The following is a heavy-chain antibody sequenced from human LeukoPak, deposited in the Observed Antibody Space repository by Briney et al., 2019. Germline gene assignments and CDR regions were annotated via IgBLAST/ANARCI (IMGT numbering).Heavy chain of an antibody. CDR2: ISGSGDRR. CDR1: GFAFSSYA. V-gene: IGHV3-23*01. D-gene: IGHD2-8*01. Sequence: PGGSLRLSCAASGFAFSSYAMRWVRQAPGKGLEWVSSISGSGDRRDSADSVKGRFTISRDNSKNTLFLEMYSLRAEDTAVYYCAKDRGHCTNGVCHNYYYMDVWGKGTTVTVSS. CDR3: AKDRGHCTNGVCHNYYYMDV. J-gene: IGHJ6*03.